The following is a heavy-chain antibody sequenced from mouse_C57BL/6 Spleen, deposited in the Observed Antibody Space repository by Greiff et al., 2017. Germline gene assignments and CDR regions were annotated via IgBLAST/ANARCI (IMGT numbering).Heavy chain of an antibody. CDR2: IDPSDSYT. CDR3: ARERHYYGSSPFDY. J-gene: IGHJ2*01. V-gene: IGHV1-59*01. D-gene: IGHD1-1*01. Sequence: VQLQQPGAELVRPGTSVKLSCKASGYTFTSYWMHWVKQRPGQGLEWIGVIDPSDSYTNYNQKFKGNATLTVDTSSSTAYMQLSSLTSEDSAVYYCARERHYYGSSPFDYWGQGTTLTVSS. CDR1: GYTFTSYW.